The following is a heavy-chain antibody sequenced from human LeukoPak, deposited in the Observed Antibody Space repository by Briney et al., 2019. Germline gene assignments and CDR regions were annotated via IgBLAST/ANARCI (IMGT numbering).Heavy chain of an antibody. D-gene: IGHD2-2*01. Sequence: SETLSLTCTVSGGSISSYYWSWIRQPPGKALEYIGYIYYSGSTNYNPSLKSRVTISVDTSKNQFSLKLSSVTAADTAVYYCAKRYCSSTTCYDDRGAFDYWGQGTLVTVSS. J-gene: IGHJ4*02. CDR2: IYYSGST. V-gene: IGHV4-59*08. CDR1: GGSISSYY. CDR3: AKRYCSSTTCYDDRGAFDY.